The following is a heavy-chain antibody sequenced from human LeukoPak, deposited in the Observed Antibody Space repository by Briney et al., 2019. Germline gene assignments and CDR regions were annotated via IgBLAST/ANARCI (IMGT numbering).Heavy chain of an antibody. Sequence: PSETLSLTCAVSGGSISSGGYYWSWTRQPPGNGLEWIGYIYYSGSTNYNPSLKSRVTISVDTSKNQFSLKLSSVTAADTAVYYCARAKSVGANTRGGFDIWGQGTMVTVSS. V-gene: IGHV4-61*08. CDR3: ARAKSVGANTRGGFDI. J-gene: IGHJ3*02. D-gene: IGHD1-26*01. CDR2: IYYSGST. CDR1: GGSISSGGYY.